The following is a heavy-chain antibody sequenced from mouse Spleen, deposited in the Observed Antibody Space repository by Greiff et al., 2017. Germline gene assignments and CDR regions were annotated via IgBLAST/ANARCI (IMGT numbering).Heavy chain of an antibody. D-gene: IGHD2-4*01. V-gene: IGHV1-64*01. Sequence: QVQLQQPGAELVKPGASVKLSCKASGYTFTSYWMHWVKQRPGQGLEWIGMIHPNSGSTNYNEKFKSKATLTVDKSSSTAYMQLSSLTSEDSAVYYCARKGLITTWGAWFAYWGQGTLVTVSA. CDR2: IHPNSGST. J-gene: IGHJ3*01. CDR1: GYTFTSYW. CDR3: ARKGLITTWGAWFAY.